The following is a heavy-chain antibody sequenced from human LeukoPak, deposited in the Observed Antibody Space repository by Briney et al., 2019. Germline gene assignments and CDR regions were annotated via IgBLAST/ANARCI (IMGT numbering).Heavy chain of an antibody. J-gene: IGHJ3*02. Sequence: GASVTVSCTASGYSFTIYGINWVRQATGQGHERVGWMNPNSGNTGYAQKFQGRVTITRNTSISTAYMELSSLRSEDTAVYYCASSRGYSYGHLHQDAFDIWGQGTMVTVSS. CDR1: GYSFTIYG. CDR2: MNPNSGNT. CDR3: ASSRGYSYGHLHQDAFDI. V-gene: IGHV1-8*03. D-gene: IGHD5-18*01.